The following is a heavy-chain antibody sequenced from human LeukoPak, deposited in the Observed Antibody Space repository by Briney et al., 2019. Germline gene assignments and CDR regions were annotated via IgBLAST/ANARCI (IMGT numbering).Heavy chain of an antibody. CDR1: GYTFTSYG. CDR2: ISAYNGNT. Sequence: ASVKVSCKASGYTFTSYGISWVRQAPGQGLEWMGWISAYNGNTNYAQKLQGRVTMTTDTSTSTAYMELRSLRSDDTAVYYCARARDDYSNYEPYYFDYWGQGTLVTVSS. J-gene: IGHJ4*02. CDR3: ARARDDYSNYEPYYFDY. D-gene: IGHD4-11*01. V-gene: IGHV1-18*01.